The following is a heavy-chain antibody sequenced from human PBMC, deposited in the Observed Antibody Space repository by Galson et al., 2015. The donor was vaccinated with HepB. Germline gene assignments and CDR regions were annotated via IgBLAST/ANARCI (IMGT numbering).Heavy chain of an antibody. CDR3: ARETARPRRWFDP. D-gene: IGHD6-6*01. Sequence: SETLSLTCTVSGGSISSYYWSWIRQPPGKGLEWIGYIYYSGSTNYNPSLKSRVTISVDTSKNQFSLKLSSVTAADTAVYYCARETARPRRWFDPWGQGTLVTVSS. J-gene: IGHJ5*02. CDR1: GGSISSYY. CDR2: IYYSGST. V-gene: IGHV4-59*01.